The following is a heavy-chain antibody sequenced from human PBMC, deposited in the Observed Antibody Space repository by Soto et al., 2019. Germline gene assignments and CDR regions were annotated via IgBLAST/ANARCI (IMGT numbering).Heavy chain of an antibody. V-gene: IGHV1-3*05. J-gene: IGHJ6*02. D-gene: IGHD6-13*01. Sequence: QVQLVQSGAEEKKLGASVKVSCKASGYTFTNYDMHWVRQAPGQRLEWMGWINAGNGNTKYSQKFQGRVTITRDTSASTAYMELSSLRSEDTAVYYCARADSNYYYYYGMDVWGQGTTVTVSS. CDR3: ARADSNYYYYYGMDV. CDR1: GYTFTNYD. CDR2: INAGNGNT.